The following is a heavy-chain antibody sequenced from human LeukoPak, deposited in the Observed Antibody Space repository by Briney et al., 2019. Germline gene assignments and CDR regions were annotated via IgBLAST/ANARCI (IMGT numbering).Heavy chain of an antibody. D-gene: IGHD6-13*01. CDR2: ISYDGSNK. J-gene: IGHJ1*01. CDR1: GFTFSSYA. Sequence: GGSLRLSCAASGFTFSSYAMHWVRQAPGKGLEWVAVISYDGSNKYYADSVKGRFTISRDSSKNMLYLQMNSLRAEDTAVYYCAKDSVLSSSWSEYFQHWGQGTLVTVSS. V-gene: IGHV3-30-3*01. CDR3: AKDSVLSSSWSEYFQH.